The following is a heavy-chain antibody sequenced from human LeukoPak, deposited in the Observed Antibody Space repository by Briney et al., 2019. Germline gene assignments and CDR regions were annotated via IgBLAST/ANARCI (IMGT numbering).Heavy chain of an antibody. V-gene: IGHV1-69*08. CDR3: AREAKTSNWNSEPYLDY. D-gene: IGHD1-20*01. J-gene: IGHJ4*02. CDR1: GGTFSSYS. CDR2: TNPMFNTA. Sequence: SVKVSCKASGGTFSSYSFTWVRQAPGQGLEWMGRTNPMFNTANYAQDFQGRVTITADKSTSTAYMELITLGSEDTAVYYCAREAKTSNWNSEPYLDYWGQGTLITVSS.